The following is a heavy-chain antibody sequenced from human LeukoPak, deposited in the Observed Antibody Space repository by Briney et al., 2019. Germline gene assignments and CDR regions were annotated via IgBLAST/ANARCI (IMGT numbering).Heavy chain of an antibody. V-gene: IGHV1-18*01. CDR1: GYTFTSYG. D-gene: IGHD3-22*01. CDR2: ISAYNGNT. J-gene: IGHJ4*02. CDR3: ARGPPTYYYDSSGYDY. Sequence: VASVKVSCKASGYTFTSYGISWVRQAPGQGLEWMGWISAYNGNTNYAQKLQGRVTMTTDTSTSTAHMELRSLRSDDTAVYYCARGPPTYYYDSSGYDYWGQGTLVTVSS.